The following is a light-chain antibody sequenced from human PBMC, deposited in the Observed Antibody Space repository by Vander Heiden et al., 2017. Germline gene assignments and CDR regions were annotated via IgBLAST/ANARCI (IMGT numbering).Light chain of an antibody. J-gene: IGKJ5*01. Sequence: EVVMTQSPGTLSVPPGERATLSCRAGQSVSSNLAWYQQKPGQAPRLLIYGASIRATGTPARFSASGSGTECTLTISALQSEDFAIYYCQQYKNWPPITFGQGTRLEIK. V-gene: IGKV3D-15*03. CDR3: QQYKNWPPIT. CDR2: GAS. CDR1: QSVSSN.